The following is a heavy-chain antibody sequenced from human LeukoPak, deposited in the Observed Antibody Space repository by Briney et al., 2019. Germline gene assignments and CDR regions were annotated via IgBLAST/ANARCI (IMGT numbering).Heavy chain of an antibody. V-gene: IGHV1-18*01. CDR2: ITAYSGNT. Sequence: ASVKVSCKASGYSFTSHGISWVRQAPGQGLEWMGWITAYSGNTHYARNLQGRVTMTTDTSTSTAYLELRSLRSDDTAMYYCAREPPSIWCSDTSCYPTFDYWGQGTLVTVSS. J-gene: IGHJ4*02. CDR3: AREPPSIWCSDTSCYPTFDY. D-gene: IGHD2-2*01. CDR1: GYSFTSHG.